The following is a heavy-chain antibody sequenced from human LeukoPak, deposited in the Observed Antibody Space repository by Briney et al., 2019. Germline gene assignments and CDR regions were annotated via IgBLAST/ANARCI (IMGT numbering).Heavy chain of an antibody. D-gene: IGHD2-8*01. CDR2: ISSRGTTI. Sequence: PGGSLRLSCAASGFTFSDYYVSWIRQAPGKGLEWVSYISSRGTTIYYADSVKDRFTISRDNAKESLYLQMNSLRAEDTAVYYCARDRGVTNVDAFDIWGQGTMVTVSS. V-gene: IGHV3-11*04. CDR3: ARDRGVTNVDAFDI. CDR1: GFTFSDYY. J-gene: IGHJ3*02.